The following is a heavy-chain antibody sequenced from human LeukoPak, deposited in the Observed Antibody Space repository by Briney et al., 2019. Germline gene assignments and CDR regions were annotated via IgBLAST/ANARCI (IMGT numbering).Heavy chain of an antibody. V-gene: IGHV3-21*01. D-gene: IGHD3-22*01. CDR2: ISSSSSYI. CDR1: GFTFSSYR. Sequence: GGSLRLSCAASGFTFSSYRMNWVPQAPGKGLKWVSSISSSSSYIYYADSVKGRFTISRDNAKNSLYLQMSSQRTECTAVYYCAVDYYDSSGYYYDGGQGTLVTVTS. J-gene: IGHJ4*02. CDR3: AVDYYDSSGYYYD.